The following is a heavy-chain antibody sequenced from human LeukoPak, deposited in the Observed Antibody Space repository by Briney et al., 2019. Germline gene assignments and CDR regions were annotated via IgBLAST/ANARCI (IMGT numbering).Heavy chain of an antibody. CDR2: ISSSGSTI. CDR3: ARDFRRFGSGSFD. Sequence: PGGSLRLSCAASGFTFSSYEMNWVRQAPGKGLEWVSYISSSGSTIYYADSVKGRFTISRDNSKNTLNLLMDSLRIEDTAVYYCARDFRRFGSGSFDWGQGTLVTVSS. CDR1: GFTFSSYE. D-gene: IGHD3-10*01. J-gene: IGHJ4*02. V-gene: IGHV3-48*03.